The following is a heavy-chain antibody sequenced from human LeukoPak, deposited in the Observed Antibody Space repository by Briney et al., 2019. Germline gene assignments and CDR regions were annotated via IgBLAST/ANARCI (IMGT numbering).Heavy chain of an antibody. CDR2: IYGNDDK. CDR1: GFSLNNNTVA. CDR3: VHRTMVTSVDH. J-gene: IGHJ4*02. D-gene: IGHD4-17*01. Sequence: SGPTLVNPTQTLTLTCTFSGFSLNNNTVAVGWVRHPPGQPLESLTFIYGNDDKRYSPPLASRLTITKDTSKNQVVLTMTDMDYVDTATYYCVHRTMVTSVDHWGQGTLVTVSS. V-gene: IGHV2-5*01.